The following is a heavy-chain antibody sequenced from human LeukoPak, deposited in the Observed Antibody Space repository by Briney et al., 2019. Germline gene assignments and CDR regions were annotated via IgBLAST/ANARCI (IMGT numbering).Heavy chain of an antibody. CDR2: INTDSGGT. J-gene: IGHJ4*02. D-gene: IGHD3-10*01. Sequence: ASVKVSCKASGYTFTGYYIHWVRQGPGQGPGWMGWINTDSGGTNYAQKLQGWVNMTRDTTISTAYMELSRLRSDGTAVYYCARDSGERGSGSYLIAYWGQGTLVTVSS. CDR1: GYTFTGYY. V-gene: IGHV1-2*04. CDR3: ARDSGERGSGSYLIAY.